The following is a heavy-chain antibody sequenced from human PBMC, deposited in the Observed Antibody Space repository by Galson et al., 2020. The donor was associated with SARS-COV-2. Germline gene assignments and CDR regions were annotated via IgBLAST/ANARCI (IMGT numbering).Heavy chain of an antibody. CDR1: GFTFSGSA. D-gene: IGHD3-3*01. Sequence: GESLKISCEASGFTFSGSAVHWVRQASGKGLEWVGRIRSKSNTYAAAYGAAVKGRFIISRDDSQNTAYLQMNSLKTEDTAVYYCTRLSEYDFRSGPYYYYYMDVWGKGTTVTVSS. CDR2: IRSKSNTYAA. J-gene: IGHJ6*03. V-gene: IGHV3-73*01. CDR3: TRLSEYDFRSGPYYYYYMDV.